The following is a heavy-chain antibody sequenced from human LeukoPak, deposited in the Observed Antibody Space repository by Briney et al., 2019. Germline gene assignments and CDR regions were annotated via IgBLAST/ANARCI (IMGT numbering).Heavy chain of an antibody. CDR1: GYSISSGYY. CDR3: ARAPDGEFDY. J-gene: IGHJ4*02. CDR2: IYHSGNT. V-gene: IGHV4-38-2*02. Sequence: NSSETLSLTCTVSGYSISSGYYWGWIRQPPGKGLEWIGSIYHSGNTYYNPSLKSRVTISVDTSKNQFSLKLTSVTAADTAVYYCARAPDGEFDYWGQGTLVTVSS. D-gene: IGHD1-14*01.